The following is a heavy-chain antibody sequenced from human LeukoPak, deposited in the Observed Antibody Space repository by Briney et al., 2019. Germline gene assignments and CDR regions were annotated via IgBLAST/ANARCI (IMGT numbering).Heavy chain of an antibody. CDR2: ISSSSSYI. CDR1: GFTFSSYS. J-gene: IGHJ4*02. V-gene: IGHV3-21*01. D-gene: IGHD6-13*01. CDR3: ARGLPRLAAALY. Sequence: PGGSLRLSCAASGFTFSSYSMNWVRQAPGKGLEWVSSISSSSSYIYYADSVKGRFTISRDNAKNSLYLQMNSLRAEDTAVYYCARGLPRLAAALYWGQGTLVTVSS.